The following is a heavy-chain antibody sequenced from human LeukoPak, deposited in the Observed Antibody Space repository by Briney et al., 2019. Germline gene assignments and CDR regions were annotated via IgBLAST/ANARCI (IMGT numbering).Heavy chain of an antibody. Sequence: PSETLSLTCTVSGGSISGYYWNWIRQPAGKGLEWIGRIFSSGTTNYNPSFKSRITVSVDMSKNQFSLKLSSVTAADTAVYYCARGGVRGVPNYFDSWGQGTLVTVSS. D-gene: IGHD3-10*01. CDR2: IFSSGTT. V-gene: IGHV4-4*07. J-gene: IGHJ4*02. CDR3: ARGGVRGVPNYFDS. CDR1: GGSISGYY.